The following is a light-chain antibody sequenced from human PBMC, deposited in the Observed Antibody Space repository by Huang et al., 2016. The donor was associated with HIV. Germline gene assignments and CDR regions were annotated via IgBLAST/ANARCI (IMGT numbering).Light chain of an antibody. CDR2: DVS. CDR3: HQRTDWPWT. J-gene: IGKJ1*01. Sequence: EIVLTQSPATLSLSPGERATLSCRASQSVSSYFAWYQQKPGQAPRRLIYDVSNRATGIPARFSGSGSGTDFTLTISSLEPEDFAVYYCHQRTDWPWTFGQGTKVEIK. CDR1: QSVSSY. V-gene: IGKV3-11*01.